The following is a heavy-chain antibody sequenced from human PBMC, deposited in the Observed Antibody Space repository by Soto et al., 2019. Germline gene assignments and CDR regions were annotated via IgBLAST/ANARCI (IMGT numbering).Heavy chain of an antibody. V-gene: IGHV1-8*01. CDR1: GYTFTSHD. Sequence: QVQLVQSGAEVKKPGASVKVSCKASGYTFTSHDINWMRQATGHGLEWMGWMNPNSGHTNYAQKFQGRVTMTRDTSISTAYMELTRLRSEETAIYYCASDMSTTWGQGTLVTVSS. D-gene: IGHD2-2*01. CDR2: MNPNSGHT. J-gene: IGHJ5*02. CDR3: ASDMSTT.